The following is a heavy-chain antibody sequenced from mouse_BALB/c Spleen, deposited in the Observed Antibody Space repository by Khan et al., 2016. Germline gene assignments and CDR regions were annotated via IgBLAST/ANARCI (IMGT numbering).Heavy chain of an antibody. CDR1: GYSITSGY. Sequence: EVKLPESGPSLVKPSQTLSLTCSVTGYSITSGYWYWIRKFLGNKLEYMGYLSYSGSTYYNPSPKSLITIALDTAKNQYYLQLNAVTTEETATYYCASDYAMDYWGQGTSVTVSS. J-gene: IGHJ4*01. V-gene: IGHV3-8*02. CDR2: LSYSGST. CDR3: ASDYAMDY.